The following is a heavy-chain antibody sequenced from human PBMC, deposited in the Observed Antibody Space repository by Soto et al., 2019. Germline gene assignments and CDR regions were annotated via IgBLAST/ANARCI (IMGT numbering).Heavy chain of an antibody. D-gene: IGHD2-8*01. Sequence: LRLSCAASGFTFSDYYMSWIRQAPGKGLEWVSYISSSSSYTKYADSVKGRFTISRDNAKNSLYLQMNSLRAEDTAVYYCASDPLGYCTNGVCSHGMDVWGQGTTVTVSS. CDR2: ISSSSSYT. V-gene: IGHV3-11*06. CDR1: GFTFSDYY. CDR3: ASDPLGYCTNGVCSHGMDV. J-gene: IGHJ6*02.